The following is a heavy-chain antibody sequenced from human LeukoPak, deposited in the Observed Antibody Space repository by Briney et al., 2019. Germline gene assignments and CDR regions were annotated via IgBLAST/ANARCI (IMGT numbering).Heavy chain of an antibody. D-gene: IGHD3-10*01. CDR2: IYYSGST. V-gene: IGHV4-39*07. CDR1: GGSISSSSYY. CDR3: ARVGYYGSGSYFEAYYFDY. J-gene: IGHJ4*02. Sequence: PSETLSLTCTVSGGSISSSSYYWGWIRQPPGKGLEWIGNIYYSGSTDYNPSLKSRVTISVDTSKNQFSLKLSSVTAADTAVYYCARVGYYGSGSYFEAYYFDYWGQGTLVTVSS.